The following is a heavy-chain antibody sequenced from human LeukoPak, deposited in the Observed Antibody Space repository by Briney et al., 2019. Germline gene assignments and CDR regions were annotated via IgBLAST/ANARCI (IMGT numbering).Heavy chain of an antibody. J-gene: IGHJ4*02. V-gene: IGHV4-39*07. CDR3: ARGEVAGYVPYY. D-gene: IGHD6-19*01. CDR1: GGSISTTDRY. Sequence: SETLSLTCTVSGGSISTTDRYWGWVRQPPGKGLEWIGSIYYSGITYHNPSLKSRVTISVDTSKNQFSLKLSSVTAADTAVYYCARGEVAGYVPYYWGQGTLVTVSS. CDR2: IYYSGIT.